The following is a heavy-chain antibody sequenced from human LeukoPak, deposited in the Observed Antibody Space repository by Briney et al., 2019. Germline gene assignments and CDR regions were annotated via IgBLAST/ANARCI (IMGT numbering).Heavy chain of an antibody. CDR2: IYYSGST. J-gene: IGHJ4*02. Sequence: SETLSLTCTVSGGSISSGGYYWSWIRQHPGKGLEWIGYIYYSGSTYYNPSLKSRVTISVDTSKSQFSLKLSSVTAADTAVYYCARAPIGVVPAAMVYFDYWGQGTLVTVSS. V-gene: IGHV4-31*03. D-gene: IGHD2-2*01. CDR3: ARAPIGVVPAAMVYFDY. CDR1: GGSISSGGYY.